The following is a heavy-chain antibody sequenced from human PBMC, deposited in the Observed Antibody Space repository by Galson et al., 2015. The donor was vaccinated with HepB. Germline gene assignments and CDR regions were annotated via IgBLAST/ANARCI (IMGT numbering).Heavy chain of an antibody. CDR1: GVSVTTTKW. J-gene: IGHJ6*02. CDR2: IYFTGST. Sequence: SETLSLTCAVSGVSVTTTKWGTWVRQAPGKGLEWIGEIYFTGSTNLNPSLKSRVTLSVDKSRNEFSLRLTSVTAADTAIYYCAKSAGTLSYFYGMDVWGQGTTVTVSS. D-gene: IGHD3-10*01. CDR3: AKSAGTLSYFYGMDV. V-gene: IGHV4-4*02.